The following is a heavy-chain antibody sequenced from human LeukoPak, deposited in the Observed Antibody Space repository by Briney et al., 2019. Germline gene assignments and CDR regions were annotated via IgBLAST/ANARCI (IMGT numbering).Heavy chain of an antibody. V-gene: IGHV3-30*18. CDR2: ISYDGDNK. D-gene: IGHD3-10*01. CDR1: GCTFSTYG. J-gene: IGHJ3*02. CDR3: AKDRLLLARGVIDAFDI. Sequence: PGGSLSLSCAASGCTFSTYGMHWVRQAPGKGLGWVAVISYDGDNKYFADSVKGRFTISRDNSKNTLYLQMNSLRAEDTAVYYCAKDRLLLARGVIDAFDIWGQGTMVTVSS.